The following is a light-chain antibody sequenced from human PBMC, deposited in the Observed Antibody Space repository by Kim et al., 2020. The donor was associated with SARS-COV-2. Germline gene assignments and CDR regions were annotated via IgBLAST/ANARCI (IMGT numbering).Light chain of an antibody. CDR1: QSVSSN. CDR2: GAS. Sequence: EIVMTQSPATLSVSPGERATLSCRASQSVSSNLGWYQQKPGQAPRLLIYGASTRATGIPARFSGSGSGTEFTLTISSLQSEDFAVYYCQQYNNWPFTFGGGTKVDIK. CDR3: QQYNNWPFT. J-gene: IGKJ4*01. V-gene: IGKV3-15*01.